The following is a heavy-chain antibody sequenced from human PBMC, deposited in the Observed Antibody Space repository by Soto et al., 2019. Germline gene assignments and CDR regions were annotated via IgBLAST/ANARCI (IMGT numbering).Heavy chain of an antibody. D-gene: IGHD6-6*01. Sequence: SETLSLTCTVSGGSISSGGYYWSWIRQHPGKGLEWIGYIYYSGSTYYNTSLKSRVTISVDTSKNQFSLKLSSVTAADTAVYYCVRVVKRYSSSSYRGGYFDYWGQGTLVTVSS. J-gene: IGHJ4*02. CDR1: GGSISSGGYY. CDR3: VRVVKRYSSSSYRGGYFDY. V-gene: IGHV4-31*03. CDR2: IYYSGST.